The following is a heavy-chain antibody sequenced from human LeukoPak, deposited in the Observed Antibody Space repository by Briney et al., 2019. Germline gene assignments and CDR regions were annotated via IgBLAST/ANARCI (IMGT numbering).Heavy chain of an antibody. CDR3: AKGIAVAGNSQYFDY. V-gene: IGHV3-23*01. CDR2: INGSGDTT. CDR1: GFTVSSNY. J-gene: IGHJ4*02. D-gene: IGHD6-19*01. Sequence: RPGGSLRLSCAASGFTVSSNYMSWVRQAPGKGLEWVSGINGSGDTTHYADSVKGRFTISRDNSKNTVYLQMNSLRAEDTAVYYCAKGIAVAGNSQYFDYWGQGTLVIVSS.